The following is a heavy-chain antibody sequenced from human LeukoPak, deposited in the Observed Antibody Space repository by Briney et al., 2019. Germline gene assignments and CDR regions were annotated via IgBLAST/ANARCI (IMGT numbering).Heavy chain of an antibody. CDR3: ARENYYGSGSFRHFDY. V-gene: IGHV4-34*01. CDR2: INHSGST. Sequence: PSETLSLTCAVYGGSFSGYYWSWIRQPPGKGLEWIGEINHSGSTNYNPSLKSRVTISVDTSKNQFSLKLSSVTAADTAVYYCARENYYGSGSFRHFDYWGQGTLVTVSS. CDR1: GGSFSGYY. J-gene: IGHJ4*02. D-gene: IGHD3-10*01.